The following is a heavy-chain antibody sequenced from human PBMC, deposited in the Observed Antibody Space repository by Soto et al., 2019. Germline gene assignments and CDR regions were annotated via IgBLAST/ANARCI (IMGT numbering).Heavy chain of an antibody. D-gene: IGHD5-18*01. Sequence: QVYLVQSGAEVRRPGASVKVSCTAFGSILTGYSLHWVRQAPGPGLEWMGWIDPNSGATNSAERFHGRVSMTRDTSISAAYLELSSLRSDDTAVYYCARGYGSSPNMELRFGMDVWGQVTTISVSS. J-gene: IGHJ6*02. CDR1: GSILTGYS. CDR3: ARGYGSSPNMELRFGMDV. CDR2: IDPNSGAT. V-gene: IGHV1-2*02.